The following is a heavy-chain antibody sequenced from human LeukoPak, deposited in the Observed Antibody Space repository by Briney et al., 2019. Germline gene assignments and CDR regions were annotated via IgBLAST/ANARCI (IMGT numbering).Heavy chain of an antibody. CDR3: EKDSHLDV. J-gene: IGHJ6*02. V-gene: IGHV4-4*07. CDR2: IYTSGST. D-gene: IGHD2-15*01. Sequence: PSETLSLTCTVSGGSISSYYWSWIQQPAGKGLEWIGRIYTSGSTNYNPSLKSRVTISIDTSKNQFSLKLSSVTAADTAVYYCEKDSHLDVWGHGTTVTVSS. CDR1: GGSISSYY.